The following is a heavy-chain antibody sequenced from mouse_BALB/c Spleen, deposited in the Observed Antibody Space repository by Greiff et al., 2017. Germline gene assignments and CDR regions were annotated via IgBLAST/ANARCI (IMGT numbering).Heavy chain of an antibody. D-gene: IGHD1-1*01. Sequence: VQLQQSGPGLVKPSQSLSLTCSVTGYSITSCYYWNWIRQFPGNKLEWMGYISYDGSNNYNPSLKNRISITRDTSKNQFFLKLNSVTTEDTATYYCASNYYGSSYYAMDYWGQGTSVTVSS. CDR3: ASNYYGSSYYAMDY. CDR2: ISYDGSN. J-gene: IGHJ4*01. CDR1: GYSITSCYY. V-gene: IGHV3-6*02.